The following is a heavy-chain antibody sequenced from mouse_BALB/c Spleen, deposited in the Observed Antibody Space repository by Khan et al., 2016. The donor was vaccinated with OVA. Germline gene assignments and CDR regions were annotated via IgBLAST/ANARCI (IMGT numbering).Heavy chain of an antibody. CDR1: GYTFTSYW. CDR3: ARGNYYGRSCYAMDY. D-gene: IGHD1-1*01. CDR2: IGPGSSNT. V-gene: IGHV1S41*01. J-gene: IGHJ4*01. Sequence: DLVKPGASVKLSCKASGYTFTSYWINWIKQRPGQGLEWIGRIGPGSSNTYYNEMLQGKATLTVDTSSSTAYIQLSSLSSADSAVYFCARGNYYGRSCYAMDYLGQGTSVTVSS.